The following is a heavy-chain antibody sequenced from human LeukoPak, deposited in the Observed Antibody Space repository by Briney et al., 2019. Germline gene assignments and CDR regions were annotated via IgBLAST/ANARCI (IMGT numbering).Heavy chain of an antibody. D-gene: IGHD3-3*01. Sequence: ASVKVSCKASGYTFTSYYMHWVRQAPGQGLEWMGIINPSGGSTSYAQKFQGRVTMTRDMSTSTVYMELSSLRSEDTAVYYCARDRITIFGVVHHYMDVWGKGTTVTVSS. J-gene: IGHJ6*03. V-gene: IGHV1-46*01. CDR1: GYTFTSYY. CDR2: INPSGGST. CDR3: ARDRITIFGVVHHYMDV.